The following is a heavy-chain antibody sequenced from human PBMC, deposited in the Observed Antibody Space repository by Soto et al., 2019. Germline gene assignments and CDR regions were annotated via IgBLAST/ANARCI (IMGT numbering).Heavy chain of an antibody. CDR3: ARDGFCTTTSCRIGNWFDP. V-gene: IGHV4-34*01. CDR1: GWSFSGYY. D-gene: IGHD2-2*01. CDR2: INHRGGT. Sequence: PSETLSLTCAVCGWSFSGYYWTWIRQPPGKGLEWIGGINHRGGTNYNPSLQSRVTISVDTSKTQFSLQLTSVTAADTAVYYCARDGFCTTTSCRIGNWFDPWGKGTLVTVSS. J-gene: IGHJ5*02.